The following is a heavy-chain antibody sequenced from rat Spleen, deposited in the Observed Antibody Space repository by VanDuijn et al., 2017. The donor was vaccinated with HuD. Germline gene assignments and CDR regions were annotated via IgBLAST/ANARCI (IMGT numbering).Heavy chain of an antibody. CDR2: ISTSGGST. J-gene: IGHJ2*01. CDR1: GFTFSSFP. Sequence: EVQLVESGGDLVQPGRSVKLSCAASGFTFSSFPMAWVRQAPTKGLEWVATISTSGGSTYYRDSVKGRFIISRDNAKDTLYLQMNNLRSEDTATYYCTRHEATTSYYFDYWGQGVMVTVSS. V-gene: IGHV5-46*01. D-gene: IGHD1-10*01. CDR3: TRHEATTSYYFDY.